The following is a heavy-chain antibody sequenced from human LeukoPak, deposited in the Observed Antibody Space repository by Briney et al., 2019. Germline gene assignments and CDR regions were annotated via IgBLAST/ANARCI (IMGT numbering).Heavy chain of an antibody. V-gene: IGHV5-51*01. D-gene: IGHD1-26*01. CDR3: ARVLVGATTFLDY. Sequence: GESLKISCKGSGYSFTSYCIGWVRQMPGKGLEGMGIIYPGDSDTRYSPSFQGYVTISADKSISTAYLQWSSLKASDTAMYYCARVLVGATTFLDYWGQGTLVTVSS. CDR1: GYSFTSYC. J-gene: IGHJ4*02. CDR2: IYPGDSDT.